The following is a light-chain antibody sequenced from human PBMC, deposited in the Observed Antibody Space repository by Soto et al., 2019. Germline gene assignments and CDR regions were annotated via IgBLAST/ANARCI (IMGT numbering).Light chain of an antibody. J-gene: IGLJ3*02. CDR1: SSNIGSNY. CDR2: RNN. CDR3: ATWDDSLSGRV. V-gene: IGLV1-47*01. Sequence: QPVLTQPPSASETPGQRVTISCSGSSSNIGSNYVCWYQQLPGTAPKLLIYRNNQRPSGVPDRFSGSKSDTSASLAISGLRSEDEADYYCATWDDSLSGRVFGGGTKVTVL.